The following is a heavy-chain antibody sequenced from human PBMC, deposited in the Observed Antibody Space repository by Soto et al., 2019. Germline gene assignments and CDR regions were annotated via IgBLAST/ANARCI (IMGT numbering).Heavy chain of an antibody. J-gene: IGHJ6*03. CDR1: GGSISSYY. Sequence: SETLSLTCTVSGGSISSYYWSWIRQPPGKGLEWIGYIYYSGSTNYNPSLKSRVTISVDTSKNQFSLKLSSVTAADTAVYYCARCREYYDILTGYLSLYYYYTEVWGKGTTVTVSS. CDR2: IYYSGST. D-gene: IGHD3-9*01. V-gene: IGHV4-59*08. CDR3: ARCREYYDILTGYLSLYYYYTEV.